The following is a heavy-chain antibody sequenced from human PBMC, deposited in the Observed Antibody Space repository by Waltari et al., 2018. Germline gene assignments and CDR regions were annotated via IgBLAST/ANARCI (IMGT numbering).Heavy chain of an antibody. CDR1: GDSISSNF. V-gene: IGHV4-59*01. CDR2: IHFSGST. D-gene: IGHD3-3*01. CDR3: ARVNDFWSGYYTRWFDP. Sequence: QVQLQESGPGLVKPSETLSLTCTFSGDSISSNFWGWIRQPPGKGLEWIGYIHFSGSTSYNPSLKSRVTISVDTSKTQFYLNVTSVSAADTAVYYCARVNDFWSGYYTRWFDPWGQGTRVTVSS. J-gene: IGHJ5*02.